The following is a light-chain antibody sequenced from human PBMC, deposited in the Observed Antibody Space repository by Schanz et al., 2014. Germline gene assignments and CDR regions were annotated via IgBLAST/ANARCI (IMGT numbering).Light chain of an antibody. CDR2: KVT. CDR1: SSDVGSYNL. V-gene: IGLV2-23*02. Sequence: QSALTQPASVSGSPGQSITISCTGTSSDVGSYNLVSWYQQHPGKAPKLMIYKVTQRPSGVPDRFSGSKSGNTASLTVSGLQADDEADYYCCSYAATYTSSYVFGTGTKLTVL. J-gene: IGLJ1*01. CDR3: CSYAATYTSSYV.